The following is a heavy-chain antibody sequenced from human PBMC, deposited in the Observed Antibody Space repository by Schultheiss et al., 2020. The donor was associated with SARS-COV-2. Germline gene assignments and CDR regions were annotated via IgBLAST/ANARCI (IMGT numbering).Heavy chain of an antibody. Sequence: SGPTLVKPTQTLTLTCTFSGFSLSTSGVGVGWIRQPPGKALVWLAFIYWNDDKRYSPSLKSRLTITKDTSKNQVVLTMTNMDPVDTATYYCAHRQKLRFLEWLLFDYWGQGTLVTVSS. CDR3: AHRQKLRFLEWLLFDY. V-gene: IGHV2-5*01. J-gene: IGHJ4*02. D-gene: IGHD3-3*01. CDR1: GFSLSTSGVG. CDR2: IYWNDDK.